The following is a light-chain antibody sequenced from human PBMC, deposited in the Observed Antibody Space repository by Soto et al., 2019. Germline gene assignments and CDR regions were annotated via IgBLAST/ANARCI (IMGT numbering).Light chain of an antibody. Sequence: EVVMTQSPATLSVSPGERATLSCRASRSVSSNLAWYQQKPGQPPRLLIYGASTRATGIPARFSGSGSGTEVTLTISSLQSEDFAVYYCQQYDNWPPYTFGQGTKLEIK. J-gene: IGKJ2*01. CDR3: QQYDNWPPYT. CDR2: GAS. V-gene: IGKV3-15*01. CDR1: RSVSSN.